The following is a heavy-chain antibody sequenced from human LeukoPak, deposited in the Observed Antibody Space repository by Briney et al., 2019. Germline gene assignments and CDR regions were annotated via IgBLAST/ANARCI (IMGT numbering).Heavy chain of an antibody. Sequence: GGSLRLSRAASGFTFSSYAMHWVRQAPGKGLEWVAVISYDGSNKYYADSVKGRFTISRDNSKNTLYLQMNSLRAEDTAVYYCARVWRWLHSCLDYWGQGTLVTVSS. D-gene: IGHD5-24*01. CDR2: ISYDGSNK. CDR3: ARVWRWLHSCLDY. J-gene: IGHJ4*02. CDR1: GFTFSSYA. V-gene: IGHV3-30*04.